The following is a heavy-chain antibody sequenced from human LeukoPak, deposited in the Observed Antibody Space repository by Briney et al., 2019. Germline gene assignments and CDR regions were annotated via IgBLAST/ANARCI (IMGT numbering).Heavy chain of an antibody. CDR3: LATTRSRGFDY. CDR1: GFTFSSYA. Sequence: QSGGSLRLSCAASGFTFSSYAMSWVRQAPGKGLEWVANIRQDGSVQNYVDSVKGRFTISRDNPKNSVYLQMSSLRAEDTAVYYCLATTRSRGFDYWGPGTLVTVSS. D-gene: IGHD1/OR15-1a*01. V-gene: IGHV3-7*01. CDR2: IRQDGSVQ. J-gene: IGHJ4*02.